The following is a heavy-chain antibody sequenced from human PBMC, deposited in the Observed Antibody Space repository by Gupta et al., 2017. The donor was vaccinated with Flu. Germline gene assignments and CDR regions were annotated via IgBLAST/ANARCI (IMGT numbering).Heavy chain of an antibody. J-gene: IGHJ3*02. CDR2: IYYSGST. CDR3: ARHGVWELSAFDI. D-gene: IGHD1-26*01. V-gene: IGHV4-39*01. Sequence: IRQPPGKGLEWIGSIYYSGSTYYNPSLKSRVTISVDTSKNQFSLKLSSVTAADTAVYYCARHGVWELSAFDIWGQGTMVTVSS.